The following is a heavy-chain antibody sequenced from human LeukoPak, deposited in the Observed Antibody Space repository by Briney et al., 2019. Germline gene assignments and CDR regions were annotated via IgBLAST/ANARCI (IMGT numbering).Heavy chain of an antibody. D-gene: IGHD3-22*01. J-gene: IGHJ4*02. CDR3: ARDLGYGHGYFDY. CDR2: IYYSGST. Sequence: PSETLSLTCTVSGGSISSYYWSWIRQPPGKGLEWIGYIYYSGSTNYNPSLKSRVTISVDTSKNQFSLKLSSVTAADTAVYYCARDLGYGHGYFDYWGQGTLVTASS. V-gene: IGHV4-59*01. CDR1: GGSISSYY.